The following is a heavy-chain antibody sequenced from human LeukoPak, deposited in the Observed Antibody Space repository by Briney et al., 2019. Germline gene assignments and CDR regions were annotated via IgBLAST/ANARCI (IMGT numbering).Heavy chain of an antibody. CDR2: MYHSGST. V-gene: IGHV4-38-2*01. Sequence: SETLSLTCAVSGYSISSGYYWGWIRQPPGKGLEWIGSMYHSGSTYYNPSLKSRVTISGDTSKNQFSLKLSSVTAADTAVYYCARQGLGLDPWGQGTLVTVSS. CDR3: ARQGLGLDP. CDR1: GYSISSGYY. D-gene: IGHD2-15*01. J-gene: IGHJ5*02.